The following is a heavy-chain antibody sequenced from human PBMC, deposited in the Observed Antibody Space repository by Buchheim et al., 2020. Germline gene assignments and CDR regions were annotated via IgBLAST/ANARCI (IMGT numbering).Heavy chain of an antibody. Sequence: EVQLLESGGGWVQPGGSLRLSCAASGFTFNNYAMTWVRQAPGKGLEWVSTIGGSGTTYYADSVKGRFTISIDNSKNTLYLPMNSLRAEDTGVYYCASYRIVTVSNPTRWFDPWGQGT. V-gene: IGHV3-23*01. D-gene: IGHD1-26*01. CDR3: ASYRIVTVSNPTRWFDP. J-gene: IGHJ5*02. CDR2: IGGSGTT. CDR1: GFTFNNYA.